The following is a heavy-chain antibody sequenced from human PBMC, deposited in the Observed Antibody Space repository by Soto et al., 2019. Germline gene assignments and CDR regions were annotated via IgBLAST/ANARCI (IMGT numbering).Heavy chain of an antibody. D-gene: IGHD3-22*01. CDR1: GGSISSGDYY. CDR2: ISDSGST. V-gene: IGHV4-30-4*01. CDR3: ARQKAGSGYPNYYFDY. J-gene: IGHJ4*02. Sequence: QVQLQESGPGLVKPSQTLSLTCSVSGGSISSGDYYWSWIRLPPGKGLEWIGYISDSGSTYYNPSLKSRVTIAMDPSKNRFSLKVTSATAADTAVYYCARQKAGSGYPNYYFDYWGQGTLATVSS.